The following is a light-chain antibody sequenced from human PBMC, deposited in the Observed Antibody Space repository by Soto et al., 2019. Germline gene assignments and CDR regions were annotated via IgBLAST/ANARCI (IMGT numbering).Light chain of an antibody. CDR3: QHRSVWPPIT. CDR1: QSVAKY. J-gene: IGKJ5*01. V-gene: IGKV3-11*01. CDR2: DAS. Sequence: EIVLTQSPATLSLSPGERATLSCRASQSVAKYLAWYQQKPGQAPRLLIYDASARAADIPVRFSGSGCGTDFILTISSRVPDDFAVYYCQHRSVWPPITFGPGTRLEI.